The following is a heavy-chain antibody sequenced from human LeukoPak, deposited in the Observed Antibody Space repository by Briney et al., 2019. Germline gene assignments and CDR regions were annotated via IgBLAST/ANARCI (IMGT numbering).Heavy chain of an antibody. CDR3: ARVTGYMIEDYFDY. V-gene: IGHV4-39*07. D-gene: IGHD3-9*01. Sequence: SETLSLTCIISGASISSSAYYWGWIRQPPGKGLEWIGTIYYSGNTYYNPSLQSRVTISVDTSKNQFSLKLRSVTAADTAVYYCARVTGYMIEDYFDYWGQGILVTVSS. CDR1: GASISSSAYY. CDR2: IYYSGNT. J-gene: IGHJ4*02.